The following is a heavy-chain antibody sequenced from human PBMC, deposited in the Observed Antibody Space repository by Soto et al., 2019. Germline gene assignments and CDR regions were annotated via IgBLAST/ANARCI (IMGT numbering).Heavy chain of an antibody. CDR3: PKWAEGPPADFDS. V-gene: IGHV3-23*01. CDR2: VSASCDNS. Sequence: GSLRLSCAASGFTFTNYAMIWVRQAPVKGLEFVSAVSASCDNSYYADAVRGRFTVSRYNFKNTAYLQMNSLRAEDTDVYYFPKWAEGPPADFDSWCQG. CDR1: GFTFTNYA. J-gene: IGHJ4*02.